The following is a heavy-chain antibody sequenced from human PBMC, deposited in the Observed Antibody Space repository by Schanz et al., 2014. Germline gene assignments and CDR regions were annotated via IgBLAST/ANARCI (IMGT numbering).Heavy chain of an antibody. J-gene: IGHJ4*02. CDR3: AKDGEIWSGYPEYFDS. V-gene: IGHV3-48*02. Sequence: EVHLVESGGGLGQRGGSLIVSCEGSGFTFNSYSMNWVRQAPGKGLEWISYISSTSSSKDYADSVKGRFSISRDNAKNSLYLQMNSLIDEDTAVYYCAKDGEIWSGYPEYFDSWGQGTLVTVSS. D-gene: IGHD3-3*01. CDR1: GFTFNSYS. CDR2: ISSTSSSK.